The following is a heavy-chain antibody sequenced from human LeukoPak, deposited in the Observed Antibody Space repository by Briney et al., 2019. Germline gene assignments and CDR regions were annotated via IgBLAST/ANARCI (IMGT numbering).Heavy chain of an antibody. Sequence: ASVKVSCKASGGTFSSYAINWVRQAPGQGLEWMGRIIPILGIANYAQKFQGRVTITADKSTSTAYMELSSLRSEDTAVYYCARDRRGWNYAFYFDYWGQGTLVTVSS. J-gene: IGHJ4*02. D-gene: IGHD1-7*01. CDR1: GGTFSSYA. CDR3: ARDRRGWNYAFYFDY. CDR2: IIPILGIA. V-gene: IGHV1-69*04.